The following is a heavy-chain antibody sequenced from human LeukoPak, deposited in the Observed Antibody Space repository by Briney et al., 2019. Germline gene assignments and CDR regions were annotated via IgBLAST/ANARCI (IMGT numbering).Heavy chain of an antibody. CDR3: ARGQWELPNFYDDYYMDV. D-gene: IGHD1-26*01. V-gene: IGHV1-69*13. CDR2: IIPVFGTA. Sequence: ASVKVSCRASGGTLSSYVVSCVRDAPGQGREWVGGIIPVFGTANYAYKFQGRVTITADESTSTVYMKQSTLRSEDTGVYYCARGQWELPNFYDDYYMDVWGKGTTVTISS. CDR1: GGTLSSYV. J-gene: IGHJ6*03.